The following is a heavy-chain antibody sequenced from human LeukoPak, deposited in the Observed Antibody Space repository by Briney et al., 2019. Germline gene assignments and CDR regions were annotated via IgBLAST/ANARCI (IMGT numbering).Heavy chain of an antibody. CDR2: ISGSGGST. CDR3: ARRYYDSSGYDH. J-gene: IGHJ4*02. V-gene: IGHV3-23*01. CDR1: GFTFSSYA. D-gene: IGHD3-22*01. Sequence: GGSLRFSCAASGFTFSSYAINWVRQAPGKGLEWVSAISGSGGSTYYADSVKGRFTISRDNSKNTLYLQMNSLRVEDTAVYYCARRYYDSSGYDHWGQGTLVTVSS.